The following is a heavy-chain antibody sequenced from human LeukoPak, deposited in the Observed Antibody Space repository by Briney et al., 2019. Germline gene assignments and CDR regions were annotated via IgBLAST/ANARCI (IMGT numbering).Heavy chain of an antibody. J-gene: IGHJ4*02. CDR3: AKLPVKLSGSYVFDY. CDR1: GFTFSSYA. CDR2: ICGSGGST. Sequence: GGSLRLSCAASGFTFSSYAMSWVRQAPGKGLEWVSAICGSGGSTYYADSVKGRFTISRDNSKNTLYLKMNSLRAEDTAVYYCAKLPVKLSGSYVFDYWGQGTLVTVSS. D-gene: IGHD1-26*01. V-gene: IGHV3-23*01.